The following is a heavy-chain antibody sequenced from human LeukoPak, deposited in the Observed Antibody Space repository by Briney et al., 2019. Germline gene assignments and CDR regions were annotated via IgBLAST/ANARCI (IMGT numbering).Heavy chain of an antibody. V-gene: IGHV7-4-1*02. Sequence: ASVKVSCKTFGYTFTTHSMNWLRQAPGQGLEWMGWINANTGNPTYAQGFTGRFVFSLDTSVSTAYLQISSLKADDTAVYYCARDASTINFDYWGQGTLVTVSS. CDR1: GYTFTTHS. CDR2: INANTGNP. CDR3: ARDASTINFDY. J-gene: IGHJ4*02. D-gene: IGHD5-12*01.